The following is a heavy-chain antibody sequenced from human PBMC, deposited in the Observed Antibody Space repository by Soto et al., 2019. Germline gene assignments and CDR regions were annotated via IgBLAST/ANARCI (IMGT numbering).Heavy chain of an antibody. J-gene: IGHJ6*02. D-gene: IGHD2-2*01. CDR3: ARGLLVPSATPSRDYYYYGLDV. CDR1: GYIFINFW. Sequence: PGESLKISCNGFGYIFINFWIGRVRQMPGKGLEWMGIIYPGDSVTRYSPYFQGQVTISADKSISTAYLQWSSLKASDTAMYYCARGLLVPSATPSRDYYYYGLDVWGQGTTVTVSS. V-gene: IGHV5-51*01. CDR2: IYPGDSVT.